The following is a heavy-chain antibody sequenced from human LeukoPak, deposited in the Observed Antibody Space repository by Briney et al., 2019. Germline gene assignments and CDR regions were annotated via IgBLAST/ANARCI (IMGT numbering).Heavy chain of an antibody. Sequence: SETLSLTCGVQGESFSGYYWSWIRQPPGKGLEWIGEISHSGITNYSPSLQSRVTISDDTSKNQFSLQLNSVTPEDTAVYYCARDGPQNWFDPWGQGTLVTVSS. V-gene: IGHV4-34*01. J-gene: IGHJ5*02. CDR2: ISHSGIT. CDR1: GESFSGYY. CDR3: ARDGPQNWFDP.